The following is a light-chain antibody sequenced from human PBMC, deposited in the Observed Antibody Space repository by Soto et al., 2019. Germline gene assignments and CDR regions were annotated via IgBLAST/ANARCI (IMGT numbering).Light chain of an antibody. Sequence: QSVLTQPPSVSAAPGQKVTISCSGSSSNIGNNYVSWYQQFPGTAPNLLIYDNDVRPSGIPDRFSGSKSGTSATLGITGLQTGDEADYYCGTWDSSLSVVLFGGGTKLTVL. CDR2: DND. CDR3: GTWDSSLSVVL. CDR1: SSNIGNNY. V-gene: IGLV1-51*01. J-gene: IGLJ2*01.